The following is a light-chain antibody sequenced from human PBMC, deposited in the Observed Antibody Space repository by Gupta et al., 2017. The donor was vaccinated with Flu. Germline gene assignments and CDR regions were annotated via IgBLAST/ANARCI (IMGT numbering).Light chain of an antibody. V-gene: IGLV2-23*03. Sequence: QSALPQPASVSGSPGPSLTISCTGTSSDVGSYNLVSWYQQHPVKAPYLMIYEGSKRPSGVANRFSGSKSGNTASLTISGLQAEDEADYYCCSHAGSSTLVVFGGGTKLTVL. CDR3: CSHAGSSTLVV. CDR2: EGS. CDR1: SSDVGSYNL. J-gene: IGLJ2*01.